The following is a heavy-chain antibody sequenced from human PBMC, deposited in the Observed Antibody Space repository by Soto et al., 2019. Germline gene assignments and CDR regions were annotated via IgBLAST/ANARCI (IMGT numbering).Heavy chain of an antibody. CDR3: AMARGRFYNPDFVY. Sequence: NPSETLSLTCTVSGGSISSGDYYWSWIRQPPGKGLEWIGYIYYSGSTYYNPSLKSRVTISVDTSQNQFSLKLSSVTAEDTAVYYCAMARGRFYNPDFVYGCQGALLNV. CDR2: IYYSGST. V-gene: IGHV4-30-4*01. D-gene: IGHD6-19*01. CDR1: GGSISSGDYY. J-gene: IGHJ4*01.